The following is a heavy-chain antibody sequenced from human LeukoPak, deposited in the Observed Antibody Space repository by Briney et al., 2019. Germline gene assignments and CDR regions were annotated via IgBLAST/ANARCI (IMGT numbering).Heavy chain of an antibody. CDR2: IYYSGST. CDR1: GGSISSYY. CDR3: VRGPYGSGISNWFDP. D-gene: IGHD3-10*01. V-gene: IGHV4-59*01. J-gene: IGHJ5*02. Sequence: SETLSLTCIVSGGSISSYYWSWIRQPPGKGLEWIGYIYYSGSTNYNPSLKSRVTISVDTSKKQFSLKLSSVTAADTAVYYCVRGPYGSGISNWFDPWGQGTLVIVSS.